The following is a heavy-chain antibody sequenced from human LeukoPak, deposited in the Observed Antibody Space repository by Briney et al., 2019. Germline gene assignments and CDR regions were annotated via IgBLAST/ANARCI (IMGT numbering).Heavy chain of an antibody. CDR1: GFTFSTSG. V-gene: IGHV3-48*01. Sequence: GGSLRLSCAASGFTFSTSGMNWVRQAPGRGLEMVSYIAIGSSPVYYADSVKGRFTSSRDNAKNSLYLQMNSLRAEDTAVYYCAFGIAAAGTDHDGAFDIWGQGTMVTVSS. CDR3: AFGIAAAGTDHDGAFDI. D-gene: IGHD6-13*01. J-gene: IGHJ3*02. CDR2: IAIGSSPV.